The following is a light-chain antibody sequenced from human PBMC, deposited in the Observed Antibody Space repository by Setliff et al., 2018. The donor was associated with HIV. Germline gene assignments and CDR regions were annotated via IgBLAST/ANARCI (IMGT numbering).Light chain of an antibody. Sequence: QSALTQPPSVSGAPGQRVTISCTGSSSNIGAGYDVHWYQQHPGKAPKLMIYEVSNRPSGVSNRFSGSKSGNTASLTISGLQAEDEADYYCSSYTRSSPYVFGTGTKVTVL. CDR3: SSYTRSSPYV. V-gene: IGLV2-14*01. CDR1: SSNIGAGYD. J-gene: IGLJ1*01. CDR2: EVS.